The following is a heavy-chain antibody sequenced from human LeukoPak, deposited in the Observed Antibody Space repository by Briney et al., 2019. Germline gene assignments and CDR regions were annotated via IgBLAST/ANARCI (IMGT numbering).Heavy chain of an antibody. V-gene: IGHV3-30-3*01. CDR2: ISYDGSNK. CDR3: ARDRGDTAIYFDY. D-gene: IGHD5-18*01. Sequence: GGFLRLSCAASGFTFSSYAMHWVRQAPGKGLEWVAVISYDGSNKYYADSVKGRFTISRDNSKNTLYLQMNSLRAEDTAVYYCARDRGDTAIYFDYWGQGTLVTVSS. J-gene: IGHJ4*02. CDR1: GFTFSSYA.